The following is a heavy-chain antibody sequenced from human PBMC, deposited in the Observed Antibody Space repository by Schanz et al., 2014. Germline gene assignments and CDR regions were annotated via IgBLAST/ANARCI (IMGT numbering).Heavy chain of an antibody. Sequence: QVQLQESGPGLVKPSQTLSLTCTVSGGSIRSGTYYWSWIRQPAGKALEWVGRVFPNGITNYNPSLKIRVPISLDASKNHFSLPLTSLTAADTAVYYCARDTTWRLDLWGRGTLVTVSS. CDR2: VFPNGIT. D-gene: IGHD1-1*01. J-gene: IGHJ2*01. V-gene: IGHV4-61*02. CDR1: GGSIRSGTYY. CDR3: ARDTTWRLDL.